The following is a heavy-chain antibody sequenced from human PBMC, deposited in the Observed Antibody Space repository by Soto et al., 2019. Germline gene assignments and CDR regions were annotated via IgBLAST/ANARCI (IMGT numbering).Heavy chain of an antibody. V-gene: IGHV1-2*02. CDR2: INPNSGGT. CDR1: GYTFTGYY. J-gene: IGHJ3*02. CDR3: ARDGGYCSSTSCYTGIFAFDI. Sequence: ASVKVSCKASGYTFTGYYMHWVRQAPGRGLEWMGWINPNSGGTNYAQKFQGRVTMTRDTSISTAYMELSRLRSDDTAVYYCARDGGYCSSTSCYTGIFAFDIWGQGTMVTVSS. D-gene: IGHD2-2*02.